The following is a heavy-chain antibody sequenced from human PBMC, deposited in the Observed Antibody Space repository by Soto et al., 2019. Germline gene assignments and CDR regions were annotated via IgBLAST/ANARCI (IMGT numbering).Heavy chain of an antibody. D-gene: IGHD3-10*01. CDR2: IIPIFGTA. CDR1: GYTFSSYA. J-gene: IGHJ6*02. Sequence: ASVKVSCKASGYTFSSYAISWVRQAPGQGLEWMGGIIPIFGTANYAQKFQGRVTITADESTSTAYMELSSLRSEDTAVYYCASAVYGSGSYYSSPYYGMDVWGQGTTVTVSS. V-gene: IGHV1-69*13. CDR3: ASAVYGSGSYYSSPYYGMDV.